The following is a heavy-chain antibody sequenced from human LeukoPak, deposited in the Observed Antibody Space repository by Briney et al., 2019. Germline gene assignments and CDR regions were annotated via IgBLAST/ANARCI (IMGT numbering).Heavy chain of an antibody. Sequence: GASVKVSCKASGYTFTSYGISWVRQAPGQGLEWMGWISAYNGNTNYAQKLQGRVIMTTDTSTSTAYMELRSLRSDDTAVYYCARDPYYDSSGYTYFDYWGQGTLVTVSS. CDR1: GYTFTSYG. CDR3: ARDPYYDSSGYTYFDY. CDR2: ISAYNGNT. V-gene: IGHV1-18*01. D-gene: IGHD3-22*01. J-gene: IGHJ4*02.